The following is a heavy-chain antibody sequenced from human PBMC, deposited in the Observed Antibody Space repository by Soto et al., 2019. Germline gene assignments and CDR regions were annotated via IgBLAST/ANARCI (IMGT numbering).Heavy chain of an antibody. V-gene: IGHV1-46*03. Sequence: GASVKVSCKASGYTFTSYYMHWVRQAPGQGLEWMGMINPSGGSTSYAQKFQGRVTMTRDTSTSTVYMELSSLRSGDTAVYYCAREVYYYDSSGLPDAFDIWGQGTMVTVSS. D-gene: IGHD3-22*01. J-gene: IGHJ3*02. CDR3: AREVYYYDSSGLPDAFDI. CDR2: INPSGGST. CDR1: GYTFTSYY.